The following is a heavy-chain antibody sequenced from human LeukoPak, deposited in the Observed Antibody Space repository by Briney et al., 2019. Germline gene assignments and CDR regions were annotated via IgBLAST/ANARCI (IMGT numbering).Heavy chain of an antibody. D-gene: IGHD2-15*01. V-gene: IGHV4-34*01. Sequence: SETLSLTCAVYGGSFSGYYWSWIRQPPGKGLEWIGSIYYSGSTYYNPSLKSRVTISVDTSKNQFSLKLSSVTAADTAVYYCVNFCSGGSCYERGAFDIWGQGTMVTVSS. CDR2: IYYSGST. CDR1: GGSFSGYY. J-gene: IGHJ3*02. CDR3: VNFCSGGSCYERGAFDI.